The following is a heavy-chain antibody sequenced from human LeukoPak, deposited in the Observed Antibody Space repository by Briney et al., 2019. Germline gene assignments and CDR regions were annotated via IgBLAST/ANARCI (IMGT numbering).Heavy chain of an antibody. CDR2: ISAYNGNT. J-gene: IGHJ3*02. V-gene: IGHV1-18*01. Sequence: ASVTVSCKASGYTFTSYGISWVRQAPGQGLEWMGWISAYNGNTNYAQKLQGRVTMTTDTSTSTAYMELRSLRSDDTAVYYCAKAMVLQDAFDIWGQGTMVTVSS. CDR1: GYTFTSYG. D-gene: IGHD2-8*01. CDR3: AKAMVLQDAFDI.